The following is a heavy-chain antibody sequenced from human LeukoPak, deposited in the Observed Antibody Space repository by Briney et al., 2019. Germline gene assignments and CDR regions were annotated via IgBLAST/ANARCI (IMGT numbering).Heavy chain of an antibody. D-gene: IGHD3-22*01. J-gene: IGHJ5*02. CDR3: ARDLYYYDSSGYYSALFYP. V-gene: IGHV1-69*05. CDR1: GGTFSSYA. Sequence: SVKVSCKASGGTFSSYAISWVRQAPGQGLEWMGGIIPIFGTANYAQKFQGRVTITTDESTSTAYMELSSLRSEDTAVYYCARDLYYYDSSGYYSALFYPWGQGTLVTVSS. CDR2: IIPIFGTA.